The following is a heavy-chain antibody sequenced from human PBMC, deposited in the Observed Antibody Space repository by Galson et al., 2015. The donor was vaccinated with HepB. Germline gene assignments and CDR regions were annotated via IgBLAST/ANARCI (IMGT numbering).Heavy chain of an antibody. D-gene: IGHD4-17*01. Sequence: SVKVSCKASGYTFTSYYMHWVRQAPGQGLEWMGIINPSGGSTSYAQKLQGRVTMTRDTSTSTVYMELSSLRSEDTAVYYCAREAVTTDFDYWGQGTLVTVSS. CDR1: GYTFTSYY. V-gene: IGHV1-46*04. CDR2: INPSGGST. J-gene: IGHJ4*02. CDR3: AREAVTTDFDY.